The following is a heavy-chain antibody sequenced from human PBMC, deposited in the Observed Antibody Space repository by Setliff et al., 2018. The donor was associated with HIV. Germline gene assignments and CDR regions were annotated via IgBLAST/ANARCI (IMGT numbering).Heavy chain of an antibody. Sequence: PGGSLRLSCEASGFEFANFLMSWVRQAPGKGLEWLTKIKEDGSEKYYMDSVKGRFTVSRDNAKNSLYLQMNSLRAEDTAVYYCTKGHYTTSGGGQGTVVTVSS. CDR1: GFEFANFL. D-gene: IGHD3-10*01. CDR2: IKEDGSEK. CDR3: TKGHYTTSG. V-gene: IGHV3-7*01. J-gene: IGHJ4*02.